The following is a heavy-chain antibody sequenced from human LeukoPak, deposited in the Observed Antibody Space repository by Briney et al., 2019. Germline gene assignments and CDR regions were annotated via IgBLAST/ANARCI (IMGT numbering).Heavy chain of an antibody. D-gene: IGHD5-18*01. J-gene: IGHJ3*02. CDR1: GGSISSSSYY. CDR3: ARLIGRTWIKLWLPTDAFAI. CDR2: IYYSGST. V-gene: IGHV4-39*01. Sequence: SETLSLTCTVSGGSISSSSYYWGWIRQPPGKGLEWIGSIYYSGSTYYNPSLKSRVTISVDTSKNQFPLKLSSVTSKDTAVYYRARLIGRTWIKLWLPTDAFAIWGQGTMVTVSS.